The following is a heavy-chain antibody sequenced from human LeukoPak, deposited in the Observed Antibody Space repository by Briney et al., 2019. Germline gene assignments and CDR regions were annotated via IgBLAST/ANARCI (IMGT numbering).Heavy chain of an antibody. CDR1: GFTFSSYS. V-gene: IGHV3-48*04. J-gene: IGHJ4*02. Sequence: GGSLRLSCAASGFTFSSYSMNWVRQAPGKGLEWVAYICYSGSNKYYADSVKGRFTIARDNAKNSVYLQMNSLRADDTAVYYCARSARLMKGVVEVPALDDWGQGNLVTVSS. CDR2: ICYSGSNK. CDR3: ARSARLMKGVVEVPALDD. D-gene: IGHD3-3*01.